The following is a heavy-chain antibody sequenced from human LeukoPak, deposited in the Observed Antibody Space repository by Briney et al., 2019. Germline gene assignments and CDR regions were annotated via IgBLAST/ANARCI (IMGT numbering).Heavy chain of an antibody. CDR1: GGSVSSGSYY. Sequence: SETLSLTCTVSGGSVSSGSYYWSWIRQPPGKGLEWIGYIYYSGSTNYNPSLKSRVAISVDTSKNQFSLKLSSVTAAGTAVYYCARGPFRWSSLNFDYWGQGTLVTVSS. CDR3: ARGPFRWSSLNFDY. D-gene: IGHD2/OR15-2a*01. J-gene: IGHJ4*02. V-gene: IGHV4-61*01. CDR2: IYYSGST.